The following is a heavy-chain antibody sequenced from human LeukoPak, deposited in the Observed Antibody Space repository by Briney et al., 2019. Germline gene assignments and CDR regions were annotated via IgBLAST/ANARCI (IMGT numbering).Heavy chain of an antibody. Sequence: QPGGSLRLSCAASGFTFSNCAMSWVRQAPGKELEWVSTIGGSGGSTYYADSVKGRLTISRDNSKNTLYLQMNSLRAEDTAIYYCASTVTTSYGMDVWGQGTTVTVSS. CDR1: GFTFSNCA. CDR3: ASTVTTSYGMDV. V-gene: IGHV3-23*01. CDR2: IGGSGGST. J-gene: IGHJ6*02. D-gene: IGHD4-11*01.